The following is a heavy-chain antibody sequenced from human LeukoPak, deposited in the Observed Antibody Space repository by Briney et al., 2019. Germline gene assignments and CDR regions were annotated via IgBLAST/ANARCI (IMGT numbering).Heavy chain of an antibody. J-gene: IGHJ3*02. Sequence: SETLSLTCTVSGGSISSYYWSWIRQPPGKGLEWIGYIYYSGSTNYNPSLKSRVTMSVDTSKDPFSLHLSSVTAADTAVYYCARIYGYAFDIWGQGTMVIVSA. V-gene: IGHV4-59*12. CDR3: ARIYGYAFDI. D-gene: IGHD5-18*01. CDR2: IYYSGST. CDR1: GGSISSYY.